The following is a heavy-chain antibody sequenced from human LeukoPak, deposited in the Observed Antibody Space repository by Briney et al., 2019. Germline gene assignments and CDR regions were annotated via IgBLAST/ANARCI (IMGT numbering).Heavy chain of an antibody. CDR2: IYTRGST. D-gene: IGHD6-25*01. V-gene: IGHV4-4*07. Sequence: SETLSLTCTVSGGSINNYYWSWIRQPAGKGLEWIGRIYTRGSTNYNPSLKSRVTMSVDTSKNQFPLKLSSATAADTAVYYCSADICSSGDAFDIWGQGTMVSVSS. CDR1: GGSINNYY. J-gene: IGHJ3*02. CDR3: SADICSSGDAFDI.